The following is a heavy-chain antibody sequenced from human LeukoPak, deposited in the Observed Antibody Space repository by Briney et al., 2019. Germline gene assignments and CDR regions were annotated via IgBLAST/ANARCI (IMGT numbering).Heavy chain of an antibody. D-gene: IGHD1-26*01. Sequence: ASVKVSCKASGYSFTGYYIHWVRQAPGQGLEWMGWINPNSGGTNYAQKFQGRVTMTRDTSISTAYMELRSLRSDDTAVYYCARSSGSYLSDYWGQGTLVSVSS. CDR1: GYSFTGYY. J-gene: IGHJ4*02. CDR2: INPNSGGT. V-gene: IGHV1-2*02. CDR3: ARSSGSYLSDY.